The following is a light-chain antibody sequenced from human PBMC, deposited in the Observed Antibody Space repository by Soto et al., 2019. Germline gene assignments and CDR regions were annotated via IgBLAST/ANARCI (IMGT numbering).Light chain of an antibody. V-gene: IGKV3D-20*02. Sequence: EIVLTQSPGTLSLSPGERATLSCRASQSISSRSLAWYQQKPGQAPRLLIYDASNRATGIPDRFSGGGSGTDFTLTIDKLEPEDFAIYYCQKRSSWPPITFGQGTRLEIK. CDR2: DAS. CDR1: QSISSRS. CDR3: QKRSSWPPIT. J-gene: IGKJ5*01.